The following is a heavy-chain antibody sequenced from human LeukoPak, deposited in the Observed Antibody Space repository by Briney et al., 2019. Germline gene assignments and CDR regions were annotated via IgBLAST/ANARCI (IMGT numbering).Heavy chain of an antibody. CDR1: GGSVSGHY. J-gene: IGHJ4*02. CDR3: AREAPGGSGWTYFDY. D-gene: IGHD6-19*01. V-gene: IGHV4-59*02. Sequence: PSETLSLTYAVSGGSVSGHYWDWIRQPPGKGLEWIGYIYASGGANYNPSLKSRVTISLDSSENRFSLKLTSVTAADTAVYYCAREAPGGSGWTYFDYWGQGSLVTVSS. CDR2: IYASGGA.